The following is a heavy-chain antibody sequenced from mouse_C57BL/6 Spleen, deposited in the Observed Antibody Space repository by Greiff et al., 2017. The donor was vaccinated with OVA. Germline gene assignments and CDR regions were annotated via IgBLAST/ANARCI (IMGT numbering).Heavy chain of an antibody. CDR2: ISDGGSYT. V-gene: IGHV5-4*01. Sequence: EVMLVESGGGLVKPGGSLKLSCAASGFTFSSYAMSWVRQTPEKRLEWVATISDGGSYTYYPDNVKGRFTISRDNAKNNLYLQMSHLKSEDTAMYYCARDQGYSNLDYWGQGTTLTVSS. D-gene: IGHD2-5*01. CDR3: ARDQGYSNLDY. CDR1: GFTFSSYA. J-gene: IGHJ2*01.